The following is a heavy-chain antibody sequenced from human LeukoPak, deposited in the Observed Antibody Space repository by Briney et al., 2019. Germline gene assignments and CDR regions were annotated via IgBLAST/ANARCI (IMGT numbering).Heavy chain of an antibody. CDR1: GGSISSSSYY. D-gene: IGHD3-22*01. V-gene: IGHV4-39*07. J-gene: IGHJ4*02. CDR2: IYYSGST. Sequence: PSETLSLTCTVSGGSISSSSYYWGWIRQPPGKGLEWIGSIYYSGSTYYNPSLKSRVTISVDTSKNQFSLKLSSVTAADTAVYYCARLLPQTMIVVVITPGFFDYWGQGTLVTVSS. CDR3: ARLLPQTMIVVVITPGFFDY.